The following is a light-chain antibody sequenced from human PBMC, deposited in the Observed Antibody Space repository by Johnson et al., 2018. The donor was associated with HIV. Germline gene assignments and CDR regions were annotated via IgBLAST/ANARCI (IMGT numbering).Light chain of an antibody. J-gene: IGLJ1*01. CDR1: SSNIGKNY. CDR3: RTWVSSVSAPYV. CDR2: ENN. Sequence: QSILTQPPSVSAAPGQKVTISCSGSSSNIGKNYVSWYQQLPGTAPKLLVYENNKRPSGIPDRFSGSKSGTSATLDITGLQAGDEADYYCRTWVSSVSAPYVFGTGTTVTVL. V-gene: IGLV1-51*02.